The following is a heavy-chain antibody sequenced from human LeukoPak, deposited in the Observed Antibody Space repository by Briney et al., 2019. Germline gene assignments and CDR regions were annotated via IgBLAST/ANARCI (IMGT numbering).Heavy chain of an antibody. CDR3: ARRGWALWDYFDY. V-gene: IGHV4-39*07. CDR1: RGSISSSGYY. D-gene: IGHD3-16*01. Sequence: SETLSLTRTLSRGSISSSGYYWGWIRQPPGKGLEWIGSIYYSGSTYYNPSLKSRVTISVDTSKNQFSLKLSSVTAADTAVYYCARRGWALWDYFDYWGQGTLVTVSS. CDR2: IYYSGST. J-gene: IGHJ4*02.